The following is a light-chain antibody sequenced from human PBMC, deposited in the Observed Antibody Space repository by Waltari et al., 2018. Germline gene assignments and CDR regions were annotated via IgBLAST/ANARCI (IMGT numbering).Light chain of an antibody. CDR3: LQDYIFPLT. V-gene: IGKV1-6*01. Sequence: AIKITQSPPPLLDSVGARSTSTCRASEDISNDLGWYQQKPGKAPRLLIFAASTFQSGVSSRFSGSGSGTDFTLTISSLQPEDFATYYCLQDYIFPLTFGGGTTVEIK. J-gene: IGKJ4*01. CDR2: AAS. CDR1: EDISND.